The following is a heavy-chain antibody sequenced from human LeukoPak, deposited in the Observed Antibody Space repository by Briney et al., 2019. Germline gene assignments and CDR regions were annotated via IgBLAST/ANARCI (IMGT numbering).Heavy chain of an antibody. CDR1: GFTFSSYG. D-gene: IGHD5-12*01. CDR2: IWYDGSNK. Sequence: PGRSLRLSCAASGFTFSSYGMHWVRQAPGKGLEWVAVIWYDGSNKYYADSVKGRFTISRDNSKNTLYLQMNSLRAEDTAVYYCASFSDYVPYWGQGTLVTVSS. J-gene: IGHJ4*02. CDR3: ASFSDYVPY. V-gene: IGHV3-33*01.